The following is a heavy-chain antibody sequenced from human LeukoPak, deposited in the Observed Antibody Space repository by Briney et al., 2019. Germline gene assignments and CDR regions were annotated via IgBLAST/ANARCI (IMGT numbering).Heavy chain of an antibody. CDR1: GFTFSSYT. CDR2: ISSSSAYI. J-gene: IGHJ6*03. CDR3: ARTTETSYFSYYMDV. D-gene: IGHD4-17*01. Sequence: PGGSLRLSCAASGFTFSSYTMNWVRQAPGKGLEWVSSISSSSAYIYYADSVKGRFTISRDNAKNSLYLQMNSLRAEDTAVYYCARTTETSYFSYYMDVWGKRTPVTVSS. V-gene: IGHV3-21*01.